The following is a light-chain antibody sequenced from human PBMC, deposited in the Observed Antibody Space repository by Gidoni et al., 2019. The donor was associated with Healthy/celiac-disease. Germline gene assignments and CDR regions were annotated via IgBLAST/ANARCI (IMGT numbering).Light chain of an antibody. CDR1: QTVSRSY. Sequence: EIVLTQSLGTLSLSPGERATFSCRASQTVSRSYLPWSQQKPGQAPRLLIYGASSRAAGIPDRFSGSGSGTDFTLTISRLEPEDFAVYYCQQYGSSPPFTFGPGTKVDIK. J-gene: IGKJ3*01. CDR2: GAS. V-gene: IGKV3-20*01. CDR3: QQYGSSPPFT.